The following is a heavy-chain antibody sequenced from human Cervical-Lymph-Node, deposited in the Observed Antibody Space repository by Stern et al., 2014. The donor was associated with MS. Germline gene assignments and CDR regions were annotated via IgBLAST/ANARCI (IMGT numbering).Heavy chain of an antibody. V-gene: IGHV3-9*01. Sequence: EVQLVESGGGLVQPGRSLRLSCAASGFTFGDYAMHWVRQAPGKGLEWVSGISWNSGTIGYADSVKGRFAISRDNAKNSLYLQMNSLRTEDTALYYCVKDISWGGLRHFEYWGQGTLVTVSS. J-gene: IGHJ4*02. D-gene: IGHD4-17*01. CDR1: GFTFGDYA. CDR3: VKDISWGGLRHFEY. CDR2: ISWNSGTI.